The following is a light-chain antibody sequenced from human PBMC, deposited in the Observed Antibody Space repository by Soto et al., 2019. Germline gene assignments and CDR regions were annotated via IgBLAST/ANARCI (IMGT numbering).Light chain of an antibody. Sequence: QPVLTQPPSASGTPGQRVTISCSGSNSNIGSNSVTWYQQLPGTAPKLLIYTHNQRPSGVPARCSGSKSGTSASLAISGLQSEDEADYYCAAWDDSLNGPVFGGGTQLTVL. CDR2: THN. V-gene: IGLV1-44*01. CDR1: NSNIGSNS. J-gene: IGLJ3*02. CDR3: AAWDDSLNGPV.